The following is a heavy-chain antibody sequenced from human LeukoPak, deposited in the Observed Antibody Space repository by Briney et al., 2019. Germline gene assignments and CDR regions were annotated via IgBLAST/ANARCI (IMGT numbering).Heavy chain of an antibody. J-gene: IGHJ1*01. D-gene: IGHD5-24*01. V-gene: IGHV4-59*01. CDR3: ARDNRDGYSRGLLQH. CDR1: GGSISSYY. Sequence: SETLSLTCTVSGGSISSYYWSWIRQPPGKGLEWIGYIYYGGSTNYNPSLKSRFTISVETSKNQFSIKLTSVTAADTAVYYWARDNRDGYSRGLLQHWGQGTLVTVSS. CDR2: IYYGGST.